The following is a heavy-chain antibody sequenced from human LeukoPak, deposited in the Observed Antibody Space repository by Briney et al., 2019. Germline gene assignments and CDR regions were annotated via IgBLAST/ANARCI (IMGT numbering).Heavy chain of an antibody. Sequence: SETLSLTCTVSAGSICDYYWSWIRQPPGKGLEWIGYIYSSGRINYNPSLKSRLTISVDTSKNQFSLKLSSVTAADTAVYYCARHQYSTPEFVYWGQGTLVTVSS. D-gene: IGHD2-15*01. CDR1: AGSICDYY. CDR3: ARHQYSTPEFVY. V-gene: IGHV4-59*08. CDR2: IYSSGRI. J-gene: IGHJ4*02.